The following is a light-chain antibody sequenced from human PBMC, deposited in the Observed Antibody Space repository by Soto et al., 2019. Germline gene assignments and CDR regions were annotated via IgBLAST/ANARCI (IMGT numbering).Light chain of an antibody. J-gene: IGLJ1*01. CDR1: NSDIGNYNI. V-gene: IGLV2-14*02. CDR3: KSYAGSNTYV. Sequence: QSALAQPAPVSESPGQSITISCTGTNSDIGNYNIVSWYQQHPDKAPKLIIYEVVQRPSGVPDRFSGSKSGNTASLTVSGLQAADEADYFCKSYAGSNTYVFGSGTKVTVL. CDR2: EVV.